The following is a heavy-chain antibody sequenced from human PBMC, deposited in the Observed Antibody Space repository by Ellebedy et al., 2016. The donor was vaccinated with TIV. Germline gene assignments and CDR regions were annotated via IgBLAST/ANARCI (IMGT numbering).Heavy chain of an antibody. CDR3: ARGDGYAFKT. CDR1: GFTFSSYW. Sequence: GESLKISCAASGFTFSSYWMHWVRQGPGKGLVWVSRIHSDGSSTSYADSVKGRFTIPRDNAKNTLYLQMNSLRAEDTAVYYCARGDGYAFKTWGQGTLVTVSS. CDR2: IHSDGSST. D-gene: IGHD5-24*01. V-gene: IGHV3-74*01. J-gene: IGHJ4*02.